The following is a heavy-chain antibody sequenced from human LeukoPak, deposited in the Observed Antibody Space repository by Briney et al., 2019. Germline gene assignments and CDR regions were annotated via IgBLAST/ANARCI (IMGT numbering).Heavy chain of an antibody. J-gene: IGHJ5*02. CDR1: GFSFSSYA. CDR2: ISGSGGST. V-gene: IGHV3-23*01. Sequence: GGSLRLSCAASGFSFSSYAMSWVRQAPGKGLEWVSAISGSGGSTYYADSVKGRFTISRDNSKNTLYLQMNSLRAEDTAVYYCAKDQYYDFWSGYSADWFDPWGQGTLVTVSS. CDR3: AKDQYYDFWSGYSADWFDP. D-gene: IGHD3-3*01.